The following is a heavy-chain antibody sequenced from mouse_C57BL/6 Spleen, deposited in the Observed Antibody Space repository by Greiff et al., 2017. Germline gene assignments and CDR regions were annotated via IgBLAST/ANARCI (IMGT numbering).Heavy chain of an antibody. Sequence: VKLQESGPGLVQPSQSLSITCTVSGFSLTSYGVHWVRQSPGKGLEWLGVIWSGGSTDCNAAFISRLSISKDNSKSQVFFKMNSLQADDTAIYYCARSYDYDYFDYWGQGTTLTVSS. CDR2: IWSGGST. CDR1: GFSLTSYG. D-gene: IGHD2-4*01. V-gene: IGHV2-2*01. J-gene: IGHJ2*01. CDR3: ARSYDYDYFDY.